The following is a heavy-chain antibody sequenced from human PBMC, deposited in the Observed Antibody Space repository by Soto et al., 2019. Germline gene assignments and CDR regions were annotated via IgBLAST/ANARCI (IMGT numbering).Heavy chain of an antibody. CDR3: ARDNGYYDF. D-gene: IGHD2-8*01. J-gene: IGHJ4*02. Sequence: ASVKGSCKTSGYTFSSYSINWVRQAPGQRLERMAWISTNSGNTHYAERLQGRVTVTLDRTARTAFMELWGLTSDDTAVYFCARDNGYYDFWGQGTLVTVSS. CDR1: GYTFSSYS. V-gene: IGHV1-18*01. CDR2: ISTNSGNT.